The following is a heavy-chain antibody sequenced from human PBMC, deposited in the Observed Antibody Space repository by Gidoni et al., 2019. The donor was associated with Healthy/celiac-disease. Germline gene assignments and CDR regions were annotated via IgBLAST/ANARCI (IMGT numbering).Heavy chain of an antibody. CDR1: GFTFSSYS. CDR3: ARATIWERRNYYGMDV. Sequence: EVQLVESGGGLVKPGGSLRLSCAASGFTFSSYSMNWVRQAPGKGLEWVSSISSSSSYIYYADSVKGRFTISRDNAKNSLYLQMNSLRAEDTAVYYCARATIWERRNYYGMDVWGQGTTVTVSS. V-gene: IGHV3-21*01. J-gene: IGHJ6*02. CDR2: ISSSSSYI. D-gene: IGHD1-26*01.